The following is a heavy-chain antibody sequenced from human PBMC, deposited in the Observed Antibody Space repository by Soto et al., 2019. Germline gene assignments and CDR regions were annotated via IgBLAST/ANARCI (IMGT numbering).Heavy chain of an antibody. CDR3: ARNVRNYGDYVDWFDP. Sequence: QVQLVQSGAEVKKPGASVKVSCKASGYTFTSYGISWVRQAPGQGLEWMGWISAYNGNTNYAQKLQGRVTMTTDTSTSTAYMELRILRSDDTAVYYCARNVRNYGDYVDWFDPWGQGTLVTVSS. V-gene: IGHV1-18*01. J-gene: IGHJ5*02. CDR2: ISAYNGNT. D-gene: IGHD4-17*01. CDR1: GYTFTSYG.